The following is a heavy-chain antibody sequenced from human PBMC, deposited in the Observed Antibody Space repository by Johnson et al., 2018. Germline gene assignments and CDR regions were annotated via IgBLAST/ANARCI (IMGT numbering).Heavy chain of an antibody. CDR2: ISYDGSNK. V-gene: IGHV3-30*18. J-gene: IGHJ6*03. CDR3: AKDPRCITIFGVVIPYYYYMDV. Sequence: VQLVETGGGVVQPGRSLRLSCAASGFTFSSYGMHWVRQAPGKGLEWVAVISYDGSNKYYADSVKGRFTISRDNSKNTLYLQMNSLRAEDTAVDYCAKDPRCITIFGVVIPYYYYMDVWGIGTTVTVSS. D-gene: IGHD3-3*01. CDR1: GFTFSSYG.